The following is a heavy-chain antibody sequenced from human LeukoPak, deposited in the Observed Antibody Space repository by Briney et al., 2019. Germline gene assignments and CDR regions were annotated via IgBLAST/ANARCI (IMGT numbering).Heavy chain of an antibody. CDR3: ARLSYYYDSSGYYYFDY. D-gene: IGHD3-22*01. V-gene: IGHV3-53*01. Sequence: TGGSLRLSCAASGFTVSSNYMSWARQAPGKGLEWVSVIYSGGSTYYADSVKGRFTISRDNSKNTLYLQMNSLRAEDTAVYYCARLSYYYDSSGYYYFDYWGQGTLVTVSS. CDR1: GFTVSSNY. CDR2: IYSGGST. J-gene: IGHJ4*02.